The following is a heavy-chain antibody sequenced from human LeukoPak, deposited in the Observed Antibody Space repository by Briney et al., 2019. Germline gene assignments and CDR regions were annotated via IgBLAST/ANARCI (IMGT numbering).Heavy chain of an antibody. CDR3: ATASRLSYDTFDI. V-gene: IGHV3-30*03. D-gene: IGHD3-16*02. J-gene: IGHJ3*02. CDR2: ISYDGSNK. CDR1: GFTFSSYG. Sequence: PGGSLRLSCAASGFTFSSYGMHWVRQAPGKGLEWVAVISYDGSNKYYADSVKGRFTISRDNSKNTLYLQMNSLRAEDTAVYYCATASRLSYDTFDIWGQGTVVTVSS.